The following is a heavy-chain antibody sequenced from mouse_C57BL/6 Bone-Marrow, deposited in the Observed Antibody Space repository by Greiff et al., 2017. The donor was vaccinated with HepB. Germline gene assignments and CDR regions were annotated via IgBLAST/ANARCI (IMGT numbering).Heavy chain of an antibody. Sequence: VKLQESGPELVKPGASVKLSCKASGYTFTSYDINWVKQRTGQGLEWIGWIYPRDGSTKYNEKFKGKATLTVDTSSSTAYMELHSLTSEDSAVYFCAEDSNDAMDYWGQGTSVTVSS. CDR3: AEDSNDAMDY. V-gene: IGHV1-85*01. D-gene: IGHD2-5*01. J-gene: IGHJ4*01. CDR2: IYPRDGST. CDR1: GYTFTSYD.